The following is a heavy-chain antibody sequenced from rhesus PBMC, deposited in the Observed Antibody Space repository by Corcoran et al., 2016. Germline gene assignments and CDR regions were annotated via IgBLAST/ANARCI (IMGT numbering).Heavy chain of an antibody. D-gene: IGHD3-3*01. V-gene: IGHV4-127*01. CDR2: IGGSSGST. J-gene: IGHJ4*01. CDR1: GYSISSGYG. Sequence: QVQLQESGPGLVKPSETLSLTCAVSGYSISSGYGWSWIRQPPGKGLEWIGYIGGSSGSTNYNPSLKGRVTISKDTSKYHFSLKLSSVTAADTAVYYCARDRRWYYNIWTGENYFDYWGQGVLVTVSS. CDR3: ARDRRWYYNIWTGENYFDY.